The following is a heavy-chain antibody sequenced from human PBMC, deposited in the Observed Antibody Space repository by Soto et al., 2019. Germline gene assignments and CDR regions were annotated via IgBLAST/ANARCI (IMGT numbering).Heavy chain of an antibody. CDR1: GFTFSSYA. V-gene: IGHV3-30-3*01. CDR3: ASPGITMIVVATLNY. CDR2: ISYDGSNK. D-gene: IGHD3-22*01. Sequence: PGGSLRLSCAASGFTFSSYAMHWVRQAPGKGLEWVAVISYDGSNKYYADSVKGRFTISRDNSKNTLYLQMNSLRAEDTAVYYCASPGITMIVVATLNYWGQGTLVTVSS. J-gene: IGHJ4*02.